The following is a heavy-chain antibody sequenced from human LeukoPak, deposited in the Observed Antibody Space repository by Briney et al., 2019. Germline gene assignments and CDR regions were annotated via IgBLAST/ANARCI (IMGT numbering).Heavy chain of an antibody. Sequence: PSETLSLSCTASVYSISGYYMSWIRQPPGKGLEWIGYMYYSGNTKYNPSLTIRPNTSLGTSKIQFSLKLSSVTAVDTAVYYCVRGKYYFDYWGQGTLVTVSS. J-gene: IGHJ4*02. CDR1: VYSISGYY. V-gene: IGHV4-59*01. CDR3: VRGKYYFDY. CDR2: MYYSGNT.